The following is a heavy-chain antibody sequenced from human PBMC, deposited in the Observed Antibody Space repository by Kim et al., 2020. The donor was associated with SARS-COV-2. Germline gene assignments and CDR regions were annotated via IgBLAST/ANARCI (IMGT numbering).Heavy chain of an antibody. CDR1: GFTFGDYA. Sequence: GGSLRLSCAASGFTFGDYAMHWVRQAPGKGLEWVSGISWNSGSIGYADSVKGRFTISRDNAKNSLYLQMNSLRAEDTALYYCAKEASGSSWYSYYYYGMDVWGQGTTVTVSS. V-gene: IGHV3-9*01. CDR3: AKEASGSSWYSYYYYGMDV. D-gene: IGHD6-13*01. J-gene: IGHJ6*02. CDR2: ISWNSGSI.